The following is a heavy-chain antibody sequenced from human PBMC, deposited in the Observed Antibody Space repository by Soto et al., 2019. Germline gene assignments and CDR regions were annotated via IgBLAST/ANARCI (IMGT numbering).Heavy chain of an antibody. CDR3: ARGLSVEGATNF. D-gene: IGHD1-26*01. CDR1: GGTFSSYA. V-gene: IGHV1-69*13. CDR2: IIPIFGTA. Sequence: SVKVSCKASGGTFSSYAISWVRQAPGQGPEWMGGIIPIFGTANYAQKFQGRVTITADESTSTAYMELSSLRSEDTAVYYCARGLSVEGATNFWGQGTLVTVSS. J-gene: IGHJ4*02.